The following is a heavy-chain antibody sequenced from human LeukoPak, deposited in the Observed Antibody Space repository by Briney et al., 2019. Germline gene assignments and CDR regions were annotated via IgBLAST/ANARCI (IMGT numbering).Heavy chain of an antibody. CDR2: IKKDGSEK. D-gene: IGHD1-14*01. V-gene: IGHV3-7*05. Sequence: PGGSLRLSCAASXFTFSRHWMSWVRQAPEKVLEWVANIKKDGSEKYYVDSVKGRFTISRDNVKNSLYLQMNSLRAEDTAVYYCVRDTGDHSVDYWGQGTLVTVSS. J-gene: IGHJ4*02. CDR3: VRDTGDHSVDY. CDR1: XFTFSRHW.